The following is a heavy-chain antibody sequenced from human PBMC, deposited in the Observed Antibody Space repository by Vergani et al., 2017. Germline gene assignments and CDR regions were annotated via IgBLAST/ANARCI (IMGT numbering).Heavy chain of an antibody. Sequence: QVQLQESGPGLVKPSQTLSLTCSVSGDSISSYYWSWIRQPPGKGLEWIGYIYYSGSTNYNPSLKSRVTISVDTSKNQFSLKLTSVTAADSAIYYCAGDTHSWQRADRWGQGLLVSVSS. J-gene: IGHJ5*02. D-gene: IGHD6-13*01. CDR3: AGDTHSWQRADR. CDR1: GDSISSYY. CDR2: IYYSGST. V-gene: IGHV4-59*01.